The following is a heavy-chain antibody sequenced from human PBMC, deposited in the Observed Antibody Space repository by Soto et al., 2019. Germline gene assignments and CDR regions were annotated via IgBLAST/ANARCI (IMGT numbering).Heavy chain of an antibody. V-gene: IGHV3-9*01. CDR1: GFTFDDYA. J-gene: IGHJ3*02. D-gene: IGHD2-15*01. CDR2: ISWNSGSI. CDR3: AKDVALGYCSGGSCYSRGYAFDI. Sequence: EVQLVESGGGLVQPGRSLRLSCAASGFTFDDYAMHWVRQAPGKGLEWVSGISWNSGSIGYADSVKGRFTISRDNAKNSLYLQMNRLRAEDTALYSCAKDVALGYCSGGSCYSRGYAFDIWGQGTMVTVSS.